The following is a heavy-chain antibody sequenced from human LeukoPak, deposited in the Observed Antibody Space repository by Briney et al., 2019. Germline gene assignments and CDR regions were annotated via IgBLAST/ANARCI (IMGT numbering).Heavy chain of an antibody. CDR1: GFTFSSYG. CDR2: IKQDGSET. D-gene: IGHD3-10*01. J-gene: IGHJ6*03. Sequence: GGTLRLSCAASGFTFSSYGMSWVRQAPGKGLEWVANIKQDGSETYYVDSVKGRFTISRDNAKNSLFVQMNSLRGEDTALYYCARDKSGTMMRGVITTYYYSMDVWGKGTTVTISS. V-gene: IGHV3-7*01. CDR3: ARDKSGTMMRGVITTYYYSMDV.